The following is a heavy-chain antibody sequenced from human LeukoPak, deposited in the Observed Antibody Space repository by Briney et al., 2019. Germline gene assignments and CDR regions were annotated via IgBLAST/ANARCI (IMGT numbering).Heavy chain of an antibody. CDR2: IIPIFATA. J-gene: IGHJ4*02. V-gene: IGHV1-69*13. D-gene: IGHD4-17*01. CDR3: ARDLGGDYRLFDY. Sequence: VKVSCKASGGTFSNYAVNWVRQSPGQGLEWMGGIIPIFATANYAQKFQDRVTITADKSTGTAYVELSSLRSEDSAVYYCARDLGGDYRLFDYWGQGTLVTVSS. CDR1: GGTFSNYA.